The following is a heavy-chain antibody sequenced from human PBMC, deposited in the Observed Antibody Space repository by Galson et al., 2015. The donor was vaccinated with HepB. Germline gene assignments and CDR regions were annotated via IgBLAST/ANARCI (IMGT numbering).Heavy chain of an antibody. CDR3: ARTSGYNYGDYYYYGMDV. CDR1: GFSLTTSAMR. Sequence: PALVKPTQTLTLTCSCSGFSLTTSAMRVSWIRQPPGKALEWLARIDWDDNKFYSTSLRTRLTISKDTSNNQVVLTMTDMDPVDTATYFCARTSGYNYGDYYYYGMDVWGQGTTVTVSS. D-gene: IGHD5-18*01. CDR2: IDWDDNK. V-gene: IGHV2-70*04. J-gene: IGHJ6*02.